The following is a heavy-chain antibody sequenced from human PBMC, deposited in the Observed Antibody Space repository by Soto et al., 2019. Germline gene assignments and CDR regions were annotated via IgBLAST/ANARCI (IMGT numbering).Heavy chain of an antibody. Sequence: SETLSLTCTVSGGSISSYYWSWIRQPPGKGLEWIGYIYYSGSTNYNPSLKSRVTISVDTSKNQFSLKLSSVTAADTAVYYCARRGLHRAFDIWGQGTMVTVSS. D-gene: IGHD4-4*01. J-gene: IGHJ3*02. CDR2: IYYSGST. CDR3: ARRGLHRAFDI. V-gene: IGHV4-59*08. CDR1: GGSISSYY.